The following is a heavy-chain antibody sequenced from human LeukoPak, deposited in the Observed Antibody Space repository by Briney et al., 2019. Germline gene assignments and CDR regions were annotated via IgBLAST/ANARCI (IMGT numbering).Heavy chain of an antibody. D-gene: IGHD2-15*01. CDR3: ATVLLGYCSGGSCYWFDP. J-gene: IGHJ5*02. CDR2: SDPEDGET. V-gene: IGHV1-24*01. Sequence: GASVKVSCKVSGYTLTELSMHWVRQAPGKGLEWMGGSDPEDGETIYAQKFQGRVTMTEDTSTDTAYMELSSLRPEDTAVYYCATVLLGYCSGGSCYWFDPWGQGTLVTVSS. CDR1: GYTLTELS.